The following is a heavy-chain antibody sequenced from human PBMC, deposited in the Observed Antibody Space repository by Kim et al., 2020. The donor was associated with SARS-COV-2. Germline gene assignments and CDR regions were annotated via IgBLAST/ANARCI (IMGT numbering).Heavy chain of an antibody. D-gene: IGHD2-15*01. CDR1: GGSFSGYY. CDR2: INHSGST. Sequence: SETLSLTCAVYGGSFSGYYWSWIRQPPGKGLEWIGEINHSGSTNYNPSLKSRVTISVDTSKNQFSLKLSSVTAADTAVYYCARSHYCSGGSCQDLTPVYFDYWGQGTLVPVSS. V-gene: IGHV4-34*01. J-gene: IGHJ4*02. CDR3: ARSHYCSGGSCQDLTPVYFDY.